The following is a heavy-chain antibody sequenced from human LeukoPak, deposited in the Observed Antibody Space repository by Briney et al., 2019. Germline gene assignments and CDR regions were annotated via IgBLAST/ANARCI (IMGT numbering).Heavy chain of an antibody. D-gene: IGHD5-24*01. CDR1: GVSISTYS. CDR3: ARHTAEKYNWFDR. J-gene: IGHJ5*02. V-gene: IGHV4-59*08. Sequence: SETLSLTCTVSGVSISTYSWSWIRQPPGKGLEWIGYISYSGSTSYNPSLRSRVTISVGTSKNQFSLKLSSVTAADTAVYYCARHTAEKYNWFDRWGQGTLVTVSS. CDR2: ISYSGST.